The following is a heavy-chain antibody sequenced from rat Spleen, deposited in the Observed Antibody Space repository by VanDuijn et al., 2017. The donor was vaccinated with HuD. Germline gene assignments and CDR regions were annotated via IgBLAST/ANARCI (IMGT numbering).Heavy chain of an antibody. V-gene: IGHV2-43*01. CDR1: GFSLTSYH. CDR2: IWTDGNT. Sequence: QVQLKESGPGLVQPSQTLSLTCTVSGFSLTSYHVSWVRQPPGKGLEWMGVIWTDGNTAYNSLLKSRLSISRDTSKSQVFLKMNSLQTEYTATYYCARDSTYPWGYFDFWGPGTMVTVSS. J-gene: IGHJ1*01. D-gene: IGHD1-9*01. CDR3: ARDSTYPWGYFDF.